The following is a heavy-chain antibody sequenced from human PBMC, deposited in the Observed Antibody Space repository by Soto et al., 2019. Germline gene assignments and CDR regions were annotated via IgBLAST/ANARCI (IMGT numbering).Heavy chain of an antibody. J-gene: IGHJ4*02. CDR1: GGSISSGGYS. CDR2: IYHSGST. Sequence: SETLSLTCAVSGGSISSGGYSWSWIRQPPEKGLEWIGYIYHSGSTYYNPSLKSRATISVDSSKNQFSLKLSSVTAADTAVYYCARSTIFGVVTISAIDYWGQGTLVTVSS. V-gene: IGHV4-30-2*01. CDR3: ARSTIFGVVTISAIDY. D-gene: IGHD3-3*01.